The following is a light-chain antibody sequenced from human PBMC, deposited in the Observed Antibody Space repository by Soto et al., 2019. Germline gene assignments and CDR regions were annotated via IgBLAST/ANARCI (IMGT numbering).Light chain of an antibody. CDR3: QQRSNWLPST. J-gene: IGKJ2*01. Sequence: EIVLTQSPATLSLSPGERATLSCRASQSVSSYLAWYQQKPGQAPRLLIYDASNGATGIPARFSGSGSGTDFTLTISSLEPEDFAVYYCQQRSNWLPSTFGQGTKLEIK. V-gene: IGKV3-11*01. CDR1: QSVSSY. CDR2: DAS.